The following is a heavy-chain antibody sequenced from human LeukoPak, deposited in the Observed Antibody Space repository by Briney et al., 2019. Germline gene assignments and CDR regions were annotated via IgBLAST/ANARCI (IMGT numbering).Heavy chain of an antibody. CDR2: INWNGGST. V-gene: IGHV3-20*04. J-gene: IGHJ4*02. Sequence: GGSLRLSCAVSGFTFDDYGMSWVRQAPGKGLEWVCGINWNGGSTGYADSVKGRCTISRDNAKNSLYLQMNSLRAEDTALYYCASVGAVAGTVDYWGQGTLVTVSS. CDR1: GFTFDDYG. CDR3: ASVGAVAGTVDY. D-gene: IGHD6-19*01.